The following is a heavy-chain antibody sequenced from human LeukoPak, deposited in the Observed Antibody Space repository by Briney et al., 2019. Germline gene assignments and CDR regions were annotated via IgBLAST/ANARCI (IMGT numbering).Heavy chain of an antibody. CDR3: AREGSSGYYPC. V-gene: IGHV3-30-3*01. CDR1: GFTFSSYP. D-gene: IGHD3-22*01. CDR2: ISYDGSEK. Sequence: GRSLRLSCAASGFTFSSYPMHWVRQAPGKGLEWVAIISYDGSEKHYADPVKGRFTISRDNSKNTLYLQMNSLRAEDTAVYYCAREGSSGYYPCWGQGILVTVSS. J-gene: IGHJ4*02.